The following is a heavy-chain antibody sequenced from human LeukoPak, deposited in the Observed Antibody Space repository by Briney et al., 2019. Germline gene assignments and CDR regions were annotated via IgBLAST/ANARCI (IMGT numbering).Heavy chain of an antibody. CDR1: GSCFTNYW. D-gene: IGHD1-26*01. CDR3: ARRGNVDWSDR. V-gene: IGHV5-51*01. J-gene: IGHJ5*02. CDR2: IYPGDSDT. Sequence: GASLKISCKGSGSCFTNYWIAWVRPMPGKGLEWMGIIYPGDSDTRYNPSFQGKVTISADKSFSTAYLQWSSLKASDTARYYCARRGNVDWSDRWGQGTLVIVSA.